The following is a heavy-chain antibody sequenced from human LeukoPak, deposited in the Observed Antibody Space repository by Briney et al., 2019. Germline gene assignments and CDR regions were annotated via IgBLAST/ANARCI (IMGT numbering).Heavy chain of an antibody. V-gene: IGHV4-34*01. CDR1: GGSFSGYY. Sequence: SETLSLTCAVYGGSFSGYYWSWIRQPPGKGLEWIGEINHSGSTNYNPSLKSRVTISVDTSKNQFSLKLNSVTAADTAVYYCARSTRITIFGVVTLNRFDPWGQGTLVTVSS. J-gene: IGHJ5*02. CDR3: ARSTRITIFGVVTLNRFDP. D-gene: IGHD3-3*01. CDR2: INHSGST.